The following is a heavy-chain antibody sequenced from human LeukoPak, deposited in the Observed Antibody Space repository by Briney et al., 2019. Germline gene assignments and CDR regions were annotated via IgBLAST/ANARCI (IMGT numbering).Heavy chain of an antibody. V-gene: IGHV3-33*01. D-gene: IGHD6-6*01. CDR1: GFTFSSYG. Sequence: GRSLRLSCAASGFTFSSYGMPWVRQAPGKGLEWVAVIWYDGSSKYYADSVKGRFTISRDNSKNTLYLQMNSLRAEDTAVYYCARGASIAARQYGDFDYWGQGTLVTVSS. CDR3: ARGASIAARQYGDFDY. CDR2: IWYDGSSK. J-gene: IGHJ4*02.